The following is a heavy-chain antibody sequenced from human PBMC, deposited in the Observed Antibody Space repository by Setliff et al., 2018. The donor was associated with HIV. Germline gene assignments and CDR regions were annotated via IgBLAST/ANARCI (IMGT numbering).Heavy chain of an antibody. D-gene: IGHD1-26*01. CDR2: FDPEDGET. J-gene: IGHJ4*02. CDR3: ATVCRGGSYFWSLYFDY. V-gene: IGHV1-24*01. Sequence: ASVKVSCKVSGYTLTELSMHWVRQAPGKGLEWMGGFDPEDGETIYAQKFQGRVTMTEDTSTDTAYMELSSLRSEDTAVYYCATVCRGGSYFWSLYFDYWGQGTLVTVSS. CDR1: GYTLTELS.